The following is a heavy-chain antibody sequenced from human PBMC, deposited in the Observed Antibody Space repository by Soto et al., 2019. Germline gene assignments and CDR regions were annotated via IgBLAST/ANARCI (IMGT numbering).Heavy chain of an antibody. Sequence: EVQLLESGGGLVQPGGSLRLSCAASGFTFTSFAVGWVRQAPGKGLEWVSTISGSGDFTDYADSVKGRFTISRDNSKNTLSRQMNSLRAEDTAVYYGATGPTDGSGTVERHRYFDHWGQGTLATVSS. D-gene: IGHD3-10*01. CDR3: ATGPTDGSGTVERHRYFDH. CDR2: ISGSGDFT. CDR1: GFTFTSFA. J-gene: IGHJ4*02. V-gene: IGHV3-23*01.